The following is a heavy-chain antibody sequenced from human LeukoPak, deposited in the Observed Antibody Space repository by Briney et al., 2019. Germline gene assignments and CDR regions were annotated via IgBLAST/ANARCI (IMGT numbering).Heavy chain of an antibody. Sequence: GASVKVSCKTSGYTFTNYDINWVRQATGQGLEWMGWMNPDSGDTGYAQKFQGRLTMTRNTSISTAYMELSSLRSEDTAVYYCARGGRGGGLGSGTYLLDYWGQGTLVTVSS. CDR1: GYTFTNYD. D-gene: IGHD3-10*01. CDR2: MNPDSGDT. J-gene: IGHJ4*02. CDR3: ARGGRGGGLGSGTYLLDY. V-gene: IGHV1-8*01.